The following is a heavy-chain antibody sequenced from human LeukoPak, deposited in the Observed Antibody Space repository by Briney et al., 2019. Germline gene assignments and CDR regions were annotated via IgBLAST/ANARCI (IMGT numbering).Heavy chain of an antibody. CDR3: ARGGIAVAGMKDY. D-gene: IGHD6-19*01. J-gene: IGHJ4*02. Sequence: PGRSLRLSCAASGFTFSSYGMHWVRQAPGKGLEWVAVIWYDGSNKYYADSVKGRFTISRDNSKNTLYLQMNSLRAEDTAVYYCARGGIAVAGMKDYWSQGTLVTVSS. CDR1: GFTFSSYG. V-gene: IGHV3-33*01. CDR2: IWYDGSNK.